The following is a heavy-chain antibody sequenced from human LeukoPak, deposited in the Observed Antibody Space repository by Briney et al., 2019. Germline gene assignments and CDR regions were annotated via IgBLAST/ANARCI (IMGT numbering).Heavy chain of an antibody. CDR3: ARAPGAAYFDY. CDR2: IYYSGST. Sequence: SETLSLTCTVSGGSISSYYWSWIRQPPRKGLEWIGYIYYSGSTNYNPSLKSRVTISVDTSKNQFSLKLSSVTAADTAVYYCARAPGAAYFDYWGQGTLVTVSS. V-gene: IGHV4-59*01. CDR1: GGSISSYY. J-gene: IGHJ4*02. D-gene: IGHD6-25*01.